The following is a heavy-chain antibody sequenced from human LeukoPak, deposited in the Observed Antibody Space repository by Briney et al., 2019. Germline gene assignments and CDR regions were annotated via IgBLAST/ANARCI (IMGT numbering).Heavy chain of an antibody. CDR1: GGSISSGSYY. V-gene: IGHV4-61*02. D-gene: IGHD3-22*01. CDR2: IYTSGST. Sequence: PSQTLSLTXTVSGGSISSGSYYWSWIRQPAGKGLEWIGRIYTSGSTNYNPSLKSRVTISVDTSKSQFSLKLSSVTAADTAVYYCARAGISYYDTLDAFDIWGQGTMVTVSS. J-gene: IGHJ3*02. CDR3: ARAGISYYDTLDAFDI.